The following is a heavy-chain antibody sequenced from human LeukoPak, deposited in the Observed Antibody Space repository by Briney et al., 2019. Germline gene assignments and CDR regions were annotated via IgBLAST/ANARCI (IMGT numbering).Heavy chain of an antibody. D-gene: IGHD3-3*01. V-gene: IGHV4-38-2*01. CDR3: ARWDSGEWFHDAFDI. CDR1: GYSISSGYY. Sequence: PSETLSLTCAVSGYSISSGYYWGWIRRPPGKGLEWIGSIYHSGSTYYNPSLKSRITISVDTSKSQFSLKLSSVTAADTAVYYCARWDSGEWFHDAFDIWGQGTMVTVSS. CDR2: IYHSGST. J-gene: IGHJ3*02.